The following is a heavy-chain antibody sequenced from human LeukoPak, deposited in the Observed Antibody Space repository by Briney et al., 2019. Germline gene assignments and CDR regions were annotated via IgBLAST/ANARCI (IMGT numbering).Heavy chain of an antibody. V-gene: IGHV4-39*02. D-gene: IGHD3-3*01. J-gene: IGHJ4*02. CDR1: GVSISSSSYY. CDR3: AKEGSIFGVVIRPYYFDY. Sequence: SETLSLTCTVSGVSISSSSYYWGWLRQPPGKGLEWIGSIYYSGSTYYNPSLKSRVTISVDTSKNQFSLKLSSVTAADTAVYYCAKEGSIFGVVIRPYYFDYWGQGTLVTVSS. CDR2: IYYSGST.